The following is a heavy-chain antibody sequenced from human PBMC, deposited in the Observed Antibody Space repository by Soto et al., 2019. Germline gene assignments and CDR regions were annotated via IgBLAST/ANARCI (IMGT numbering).Heavy chain of an antibody. D-gene: IGHD6-13*01. CDR1: GDSISSRSYY. V-gene: IGHV4-39*01. CDR2: ISYTGNT. Sequence: LQESGPGLVKPSETLSLTCSVFGDSISSRSYYWAWIRRPPGMGLEWIASISYTGNTYYNPSLTVRPAISGDTSKNQFSLKLSFVTAADTAVYYCARFSWYDGDSITNYYMDFWGNGATVTVSS. J-gene: IGHJ6*03. CDR3: ARFSWYDGDSITNYYMDF.